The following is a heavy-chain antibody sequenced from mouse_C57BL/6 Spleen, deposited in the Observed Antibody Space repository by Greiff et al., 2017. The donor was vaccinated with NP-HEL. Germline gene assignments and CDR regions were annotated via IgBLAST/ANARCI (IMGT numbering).Heavy chain of an antibody. Sequence: DVKLVESGGDLVKPGGSLKLSCAASGFTFSSYGMSWVRQTPDKRLEWVATISSGGSYTYYPDSVKGRFTISRDNAKNTLYLQMSSLKSEDTAMYYCARPMVTTEFAYWGQGTLVTVSA. CDR1: GFTFSSYG. CDR3: ARPMVTTEFAY. J-gene: IGHJ3*01. V-gene: IGHV5-6*02. CDR2: ISSGGSYT. D-gene: IGHD2-2*01.